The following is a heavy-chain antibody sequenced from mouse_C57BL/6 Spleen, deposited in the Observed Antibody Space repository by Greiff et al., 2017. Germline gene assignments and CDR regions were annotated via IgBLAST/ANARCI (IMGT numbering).Heavy chain of an antibody. J-gene: IGHJ1*03. Sequence: VQLKQSGPGLVKPSQSLSLTCSVTGYSITSGYYWNWIRQFPGNKLEWMGYISYDGSNNYNPSLKNRISITRDTSKNQFFLKLNSVTTEDTATYYCARVITTVVAPGYFDVWGTGTTVTVSS. CDR3: ARVITTVVAPGYFDV. CDR1: GYSITSGYY. D-gene: IGHD1-1*01. CDR2: ISYDGSN. V-gene: IGHV3-6*01.